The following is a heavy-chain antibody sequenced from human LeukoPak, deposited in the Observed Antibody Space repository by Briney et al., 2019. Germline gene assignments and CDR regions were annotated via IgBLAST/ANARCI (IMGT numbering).Heavy chain of an antibody. Sequence: PSETLSLTCTVSGGSISSYYWSWIRQPPGKGLGWIGYIYYSGSTNYNPSLKSRVTISVDTSKNQFSLKLSSVTAADTAVYYCARALGSYGSGSYPTPHMDWGQGTLVTVSS. CDR3: ARALGSYGSGSYPTPHMD. CDR2: IYYSGST. J-gene: IGHJ4*02. CDR1: GGSISSYY. V-gene: IGHV4-59*01. D-gene: IGHD3-10*01.